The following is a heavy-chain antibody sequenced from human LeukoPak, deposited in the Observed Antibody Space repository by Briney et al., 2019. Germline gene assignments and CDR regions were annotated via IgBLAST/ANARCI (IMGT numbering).Heavy chain of an antibody. CDR3: ASVNDYYDSSGYTFDY. J-gene: IGHJ4*02. V-gene: IGHV3-48*04. Sequence: GGSLRLSCAASGFTFSSYSMNWVRQAPGKGLEWVTYISSSSSTIYYADSVKGRFTISRDNAKNSLYLQMNSLRAEDTAVYYCASVNDYYDSSGYTFDYWGQGTLVTVSS. D-gene: IGHD3-22*01. CDR1: GFTFSSYS. CDR2: ISSSSSTI.